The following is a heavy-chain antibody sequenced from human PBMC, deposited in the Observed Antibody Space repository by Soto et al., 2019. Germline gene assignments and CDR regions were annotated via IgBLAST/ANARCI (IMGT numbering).Heavy chain of an antibody. V-gene: IGHV3-9*01. D-gene: IGHD3-22*01. J-gene: IGHJ4*02. CDR3: AKGGSYYYDSSGYYWW. CDR1: GFTFDDYA. Sequence: ESGGGLVQPGRSLRLSCAASGFTFDDYAMHWVRQAPGKGLEWVSGISWNSGSIGYADSVKGRFTISRDNAKNSLYLQMNSLRAEDTALYYCAKGGSYYYDSSGYYWWWGQGTLVTVSS. CDR2: ISWNSGSI.